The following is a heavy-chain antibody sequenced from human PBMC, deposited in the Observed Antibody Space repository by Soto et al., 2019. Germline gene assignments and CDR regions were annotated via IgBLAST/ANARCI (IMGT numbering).Heavy chain of an antibody. CDR1: GFTFSKSS. D-gene: IGHD3-22*01. CDR2: IKQDESEK. CDR3: GRGRDSDGSVYRPVDY. J-gene: IGHJ4*02. Sequence: EVQLVESGGGLVQPGGSLRLSCAASGFTFSKSSMTWVRWAPGKGLEWVATIKQDESEKYYVDSVNGRFTISRDNARNSVDLQMTSLRVEDTAVYFCGRGRDSDGSVYRPVDYWGQGTVVTVSS. V-gene: IGHV3-7*03.